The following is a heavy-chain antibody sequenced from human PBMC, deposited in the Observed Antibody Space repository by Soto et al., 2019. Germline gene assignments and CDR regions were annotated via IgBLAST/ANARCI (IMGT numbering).Heavy chain of an antibody. Sequence: GASVKVSCKASGYTFTSYYMHWVRQAPGQGLEWMGIFNLSSDSTSYAQKFQGRLPMTRDTSTSTVYMELSSLRSEDTAVYYCARAAHAFDIWGQGTMVTVSS. J-gene: IGHJ3*02. V-gene: IGHV1-46*03. CDR3: ARAAHAFDI. CDR1: GYTFTSYY. CDR2: FNLSSDST.